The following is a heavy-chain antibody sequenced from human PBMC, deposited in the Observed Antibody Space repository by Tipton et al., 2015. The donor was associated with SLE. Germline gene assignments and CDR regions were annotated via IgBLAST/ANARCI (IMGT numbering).Heavy chain of an antibody. Sequence: QSGAEVKKPGASVKVSCKASGYTFTSYGISWVRQAPGQGLEWMGWISAYNGNTNYAQKFQGRVTMTRNTSISTAYMELSSLRSEDTAVYYCARGGRSSPTEVFDYWGQGTLVTVSS. V-gene: IGHV1-18*01. CDR2: ISAYNGNT. D-gene: IGHD4-23*01. J-gene: IGHJ4*02. CDR3: ARGGRSSPTEVFDY. CDR1: GYTFTSYG.